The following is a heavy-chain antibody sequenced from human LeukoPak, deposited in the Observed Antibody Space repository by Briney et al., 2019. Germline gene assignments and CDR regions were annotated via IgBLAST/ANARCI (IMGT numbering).Heavy chain of an antibody. V-gene: IGHV4-4*09. CDR3: ARQEGGQDYMDV. CDR1: GGSISSYY. J-gene: IGHJ6*03. CDR2: IYTSGST. Sequence: SETLSLTCTVSGGSISSYYWSWIRQPPGKGPEWIGYIYTSGSTNYNPSLKSRVTISVDTSKNQFSLKLSSVTAADTAVYYCARQEGGQDYMDVWGKGTTVTVSS. D-gene: IGHD3-16*01.